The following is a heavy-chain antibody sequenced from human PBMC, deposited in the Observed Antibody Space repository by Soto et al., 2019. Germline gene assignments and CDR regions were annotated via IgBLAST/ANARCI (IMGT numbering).Heavy chain of an antibody. V-gene: IGHV3-21*01. CDR1: GFTFSSYS. Sequence: EVQLVESGGGLVKPGGSLRLSCAASGFTFSSYSMNWVRQAPGKGLEWVSSISSSSSYIYYADSVKGRFTISRDNAKNSLYLQMNSLRAEDTAVYYCARDVPYILVVPAAPDGMDVWGQGTTVTVSS. D-gene: IGHD2-2*01. J-gene: IGHJ6*02. CDR3: ARDVPYILVVPAAPDGMDV. CDR2: ISSSSSYI.